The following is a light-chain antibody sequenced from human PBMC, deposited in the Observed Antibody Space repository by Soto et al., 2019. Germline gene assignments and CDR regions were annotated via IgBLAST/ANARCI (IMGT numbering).Light chain of an antibody. CDR2: DVT. J-gene: IGLJ2*01. Sequence: QSALTQPASVSGSPGQSITISCTGTSSDVGGYNFVSWYQQHPGKAPKLMFYDVTNRPSVISNRFSGSKSGNTASLTISGLQAEDEAVYYCSSYTSTSTVVFGGGTKLTVL. CDR1: SSDVGGYNF. V-gene: IGLV2-14*01. CDR3: SSYTSTSTVV.